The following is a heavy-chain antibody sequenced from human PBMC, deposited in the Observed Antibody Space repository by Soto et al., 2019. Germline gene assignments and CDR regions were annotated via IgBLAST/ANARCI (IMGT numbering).Heavy chain of an antibody. CDR1: GGTFSSYA. CDR2: IIPIFGTA. J-gene: IGHJ6*02. Sequence: SVKVSCKSSGGTFSSYAINWVRQAPGQGLEWMGGIIPIFGTANYAQNFQDRVTITADVSTNTAYMELSSLRSADTAMYYCARENRYFFYGMDVWGQGTTVTVSS. CDR3: ARENRYFFYGMDV. V-gene: IGHV1-69*13.